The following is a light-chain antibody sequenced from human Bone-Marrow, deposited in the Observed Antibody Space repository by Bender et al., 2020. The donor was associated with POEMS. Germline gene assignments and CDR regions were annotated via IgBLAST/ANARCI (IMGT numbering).Light chain of an antibody. CDR3: QLWDSETDHYV. J-gene: IGLJ1*01. Sequence: SYELTQPPSVSVSPGQTASITCSGDKLGDKYACWYQQKPGQSPVLVIYDDSDRPSRISERFSGSNSENTATLTISRVEVGDEADYYCQLWDSETDHYVFGPGTGITVL. V-gene: IGLV3-1*01. CDR1: KLGDKY. CDR2: DDS.